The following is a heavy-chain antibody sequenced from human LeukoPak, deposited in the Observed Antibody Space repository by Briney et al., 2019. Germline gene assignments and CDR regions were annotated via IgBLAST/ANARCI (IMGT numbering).Heavy chain of an antibody. Sequence: GGSLRLSCAASGFTFSSYAMSWVRQAPGKGLERVSAISGSGGSTYYADSVKGRFTISRDNSKNTLYLQMNSLRAEDTAVYYCANIIVGAVVDYWGQGTLVTVSS. CDR2: ISGSGGST. V-gene: IGHV3-23*01. D-gene: IGHD1-26*01. CDR3: ANIIVGAVVDY. CDR1: GFTFSSYA. J-gene: IGHJ4*02.